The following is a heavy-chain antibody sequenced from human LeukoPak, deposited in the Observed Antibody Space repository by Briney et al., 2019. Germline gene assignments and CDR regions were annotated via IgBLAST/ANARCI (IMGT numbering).Heavy chain of an antibody. D-gene: IGHD3-22*01. CDR2: INSDGSST. V-gene: IGHV3-74*01. J-gene: IGHJ4*02. Sequence: GGSLRLSCAASGFTFSSYWMHWVRQAPGKGLVWVSRINSDGSSTSYADSVKGRFTISRDNAKNTLYLQMNSLRAEDTAVYYCAARRRGYYYDSGGYYRDYWGQGTLVTVSS. CDR3: AARRRGYYYDSGGYYRDY. CDR1: GFTFSSYW.